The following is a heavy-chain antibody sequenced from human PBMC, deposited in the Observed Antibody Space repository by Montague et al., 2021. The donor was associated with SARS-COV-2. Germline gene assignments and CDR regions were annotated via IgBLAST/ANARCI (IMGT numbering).Heavy chain of an antibody. Sequence: SETLSLTCTVSGDSIRESHWSWIRQPPGKGLEWIGYIDNSGSTNYNPALESRVTLTVSASNNPFYLTLRSVTAADTAVYYCARLTGSRVYYYHYGLDVWGQGTTVTVSS. CDR1: GDSIRESH. V-gene: IGHV4-4*09. CDR2: IDNSGST. J-gene: IGHJ6*02. D-gene: IGHD1-20*01. CDR3: ARLTGSRVYYYHYGLDV.